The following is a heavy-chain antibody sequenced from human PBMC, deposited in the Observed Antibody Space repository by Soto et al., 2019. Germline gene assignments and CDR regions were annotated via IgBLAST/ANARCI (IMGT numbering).Heavy chain of an antibody. V-gene: IGHV1-8*01. D-gene: IGHD3-9*01. CDR1: GYTFTSYD. Sequence: ASVKVSCKASGYTFTSYDINWVRQATGQGLEWMGWMNPNSGNTGYAQKFQGRDTMTRNTSISTAYMELSSLRSEDTAVYYCARGHSGYDILTLMSFDIWGQGTMVTVSS. J-gene: IGHJ3*02. CDR3: ARGHSGYDILTLMSFDI. CDR2: MNPNSGNT.